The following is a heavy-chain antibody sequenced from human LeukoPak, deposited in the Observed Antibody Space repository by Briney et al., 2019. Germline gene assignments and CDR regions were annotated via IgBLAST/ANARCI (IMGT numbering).Heavy chain of an antibody. CDR1: GYTFTGYY. J-gene: IGHJ5*02. V-gene: IGHV1-2*02. D-gene: IGHD1-14*01. CDR2: INPNSGGT. CDR3: ARPIERWVRTPFDP. Sequence: ASVKVSCMASGYTFTGYYMHWVRQAPGQGLEWMGWINPNSGGTNYAQKFQGRVTMTRDTSISTAYMELSRLRSDDTAVYYCARPIERWVRTPFDPWGQGTLVTVSS.